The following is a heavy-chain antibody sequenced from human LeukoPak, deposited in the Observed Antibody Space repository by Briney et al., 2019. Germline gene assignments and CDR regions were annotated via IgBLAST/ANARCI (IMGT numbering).Heavy chain of an antibody. D-gene: IGHD1-26*01. CDR1: GGSISSSSYY. CDR3: ASVLFATLSYYYYGMDV. V-gene: IGHV4-39*01. J-gene: IGHJ6*02. Sequence: PSETLSLTCTVSGGSISSSSYYWGWIRQPPGKGLEWIGSIYYSGSTYYNPSLKSRVTISVDTSKNQFSLKLSSVTAADTAVYYCASVLFATLSYYYYGMDVWGQGTTVTVSS. CDR2: IYYSGST.